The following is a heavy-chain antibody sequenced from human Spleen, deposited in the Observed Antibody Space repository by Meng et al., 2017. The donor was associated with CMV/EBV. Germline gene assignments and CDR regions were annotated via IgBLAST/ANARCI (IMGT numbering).Heavy chain of an antibody. CDR3: TTDIRVVVVTGKRDY. D-gene: IGHD2-21*02. J-gene: IGHJ4*02. V-gene: IGHV3-15*07. CDR1: FTFRNAW. CDR2: IKSKTDGGAT. Sequence: FTFRNAWMNWVSQAPGKGLEWVGSIKSKTDGGATDYAAPVKGRFTISRDDSKNTLYLQMNSLKTEDTAVYYCTTDIRVVVVTGKRDYWGQGTLVTVSS.